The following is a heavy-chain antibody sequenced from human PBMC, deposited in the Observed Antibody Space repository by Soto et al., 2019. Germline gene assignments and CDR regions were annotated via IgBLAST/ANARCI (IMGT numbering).Heavy chain of an antibody. CDR1: GGSISSGDYY. J-gene: IGHJ4*02. CDR2: IYYSGST. V-gene: IGHV4-30-4*01. Sequence: QVQLQESGPGLVKPSQTLSLTCTVSGGSISSGDYYWSWIRQPPGKGLEWIGYIYYSGSTYYNPSLKSRVTISVDTSKNQFALKLSSVTAADTAVYYCARDKVIGIAARGFDYWGQGTLVTVSS. D-gene: IGHD6-6*01. CDR3: ARDKVIGIAARGFDY.